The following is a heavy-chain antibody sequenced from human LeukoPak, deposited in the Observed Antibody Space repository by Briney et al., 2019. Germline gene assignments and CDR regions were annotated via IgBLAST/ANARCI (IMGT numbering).Heavy chain of an antibody. CDR2: IIPIFGTA. V-gene: IGHV1-69*13. CDR3: ARTSREMATGYLGY. Sequence: ASVKVSCKASGGTLSSYAISWVRQAPGQGLEWMGGIIPIFGTANYAQKFQGRVTITADESTSTAYMELSSLRSEDTAVYYCARTSREMATGYLGYWGQGTLVTVSS. J-gene: IGHJ4*02. CDR1: GGTLSSYA. D-gene: IGHD5-24*01.